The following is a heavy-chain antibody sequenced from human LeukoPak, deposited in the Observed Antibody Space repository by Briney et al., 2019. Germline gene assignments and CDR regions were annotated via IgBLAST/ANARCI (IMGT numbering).Heavy chain of an antibody. D-gene: IGHD6-13*01. CDR3: ARDGIAAAGVLDY. CDR1: GFTVSSNY. Sequence: GGSLRLSCAASGFTVSSNYMSWVRQAPGKGLEWVSSISSSSSYIYYADSVKGRFTISRDNAKNSLYLQMNSLRAEDTAVYYCARDGIAAAGVLDYWGQGTLVTVSS. CDR2: ISSSSSYI. J-gene: IGHJ4*02. V-gene: IGHV3-21*01.